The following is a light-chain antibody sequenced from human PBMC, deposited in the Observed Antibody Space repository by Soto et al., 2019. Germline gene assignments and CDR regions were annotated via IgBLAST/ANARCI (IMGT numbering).Light chain of an antibody. CDR2: GAS. Sequence: EIVMTQSPATLSVSPGEGATLSCRASQSVSSKLAWYQEKPGQAPRLLIYGASTRATGIPARFSGSGSGTDFTLIISSLQSEDSAVYYCQQYKSWLWTFGQGTKVDIK. J-gene: IGKJ1*01. V-gene: IGKV3-15*01. CDR3: QQYKSWLWT. CDR1: QSVSSK.